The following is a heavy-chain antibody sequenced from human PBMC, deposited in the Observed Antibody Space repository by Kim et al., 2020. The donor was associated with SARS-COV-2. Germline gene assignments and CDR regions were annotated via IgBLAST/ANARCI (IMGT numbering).Heavy chain of an antibody. J-gene: IGHJ6*02. CDR1: GGSISSSNW. V-gene: IGHV4-4*02. D-gene: IGHD3-22*01. CDR3: ARGYYYDSSGYSRYYYGMDV. CDR2: IYHSGST. Sequence: SETLSLTCAVSGGSISSSNWWSWVRQPPGKGLEWIGEIYHSGSTNYNPSLKSRVTISVDKSKNQFSLKLSSVTAADTAVYYCARGYYYDSSGYSRYYYGMDVWGQGTTVTVSS.